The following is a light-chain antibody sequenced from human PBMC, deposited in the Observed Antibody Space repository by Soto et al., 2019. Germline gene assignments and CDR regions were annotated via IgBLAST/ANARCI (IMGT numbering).Light chain of an antibody. V-gene: IGKV3-20*01. J-gene: IGKJ2*01. CDR3: HQYGSSAMYT. CDR2: GAS. CDR1: QSVSSNY. Sequence: EMVLTQSPGTLSLSPGERATLSCRTSQSVSSNYLAWYQHKPGQAPRLLIYGASSRATDIPDRFSGSGSGTDFTLTISRLEPEDFAVYYCHQYGSSAMYTFGQGTKLEI.